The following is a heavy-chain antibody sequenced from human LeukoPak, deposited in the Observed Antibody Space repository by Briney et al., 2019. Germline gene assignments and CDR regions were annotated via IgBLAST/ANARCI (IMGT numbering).Heavy chain of an antibody. J-gene: IGHJ4*02. D-gene: IGHD4-17*01. V-gene: IGHV3-48*03. CDR1: GFTFSRYE. Sequence: GGSLRLPCAASGFTFSRYEMNWVRQAPGKGLEWVSYITSSGSTIYYADSVKGRFTISRDNAKNSLYLQMNSLRAEDTAVYYCARDHYGDYEPDYWGQGTLVTVSS. CDR3: ARDHYGDYEPDY. CDR2: ITSSGSTI.